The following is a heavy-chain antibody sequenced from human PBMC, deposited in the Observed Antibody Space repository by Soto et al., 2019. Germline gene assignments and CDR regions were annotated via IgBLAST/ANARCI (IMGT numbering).Heavy chain of an antibody. Sequence: PRLSCAASGFTFSDYCMSWIRQAPGKGLEWVSYISSSGSTIYYADSVKGRFTISRDNAKNSLYLQMNSLRAEDTAVYYCAREGMPLNYNYGMDVWGQGTTVTVSS. V-gene: IGHV3-11*01. CDR1: GFTFSDYC. D-gene: IGHD2-2*01. J-gene: IGHJ6*02. CDR3: AREGMPLNYNYGMDV. CDR2: ISSSGSTI.